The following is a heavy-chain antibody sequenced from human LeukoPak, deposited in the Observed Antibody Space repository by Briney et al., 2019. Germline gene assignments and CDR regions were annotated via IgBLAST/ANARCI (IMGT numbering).Heavy chain of an antibody. V-gene: IGHV3-21*01. J-gene: IGHJ3*01. Sequence: GGSLRLSCAASGFPFSSYSMNWVRQAPGKGLEWVSSISSRSRYIYYADSVKGRFTISRDNAKNSLYLHMNSLRAEDTAAYYCARGLGMIVVPKDAFDFWGQGTRVTVSS. CDR1: GFPFSSYS. CDR3: ARGLGMIVVPKDAFDF. CDR2: ISSRSRYI. D-gene: IGHD3-22*01.